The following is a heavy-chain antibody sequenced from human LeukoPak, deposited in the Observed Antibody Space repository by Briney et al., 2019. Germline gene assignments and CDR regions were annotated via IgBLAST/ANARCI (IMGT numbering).Heavy chain of an antibody. CDR3: AKDIGGYDSSGYYFDY. CDR2: ISWNSGSI. CDR1: GFTFDDYA. Sequence: GGSLRLSCAASGFTFDDYAMHWVRQAPGKGLEWVSGISWNSGSIGYADSVKGRFTISRDNAKNSLYLQMNSLRAEDTALYYCAKDIGGYDSSGYYFDYWGQGTLVTVSS. J-gene: IGHJ4*02. V-gene: IGHV3-9*01. D-gene: IGHD3-22*01.